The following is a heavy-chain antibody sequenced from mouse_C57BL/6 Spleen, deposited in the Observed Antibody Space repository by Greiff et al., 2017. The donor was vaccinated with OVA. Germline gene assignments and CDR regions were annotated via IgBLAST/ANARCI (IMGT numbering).Heavy chain of an antibody. Sequence: EVNVVESGGGLVKPGGSLKLSCAASGFTFSDYGMHWVRQAPEKGLEWVAYISSGSSTIYYADTVKGRFTISRDNAKNTLFLQMTSLRSEDTAMYYCARGGYYYGSSWYFDVWGTGTTVTVSS. CDR3: ARGGYYYGSSWYFDV. D-gene: IGHD1-1*01. V-gene: IGHV5-17*01. CDR2: ISSGSSTI. CDR1: GFTFSDYG. J-gene: IGHJ1*03.